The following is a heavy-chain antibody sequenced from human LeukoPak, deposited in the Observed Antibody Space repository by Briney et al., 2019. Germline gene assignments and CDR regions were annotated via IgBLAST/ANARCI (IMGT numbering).Heavy chain of an antibody. CDR1: GFTFSSYA. D-gene: IGHD5-18*01. CDR2: ISYDGSKE. Sequence: GGSLRLSCAVSGFTFSSYAMHWVRQVPGKGLEWVAVISYDGSKEYYADSVKGRFTISRDNSKNTLYLQMSSLRVEDTAVYYCAREEYSYGYGAFDIWGQGTMVTVSS. V-gene: IGHV3-30-3*01. CDR3: AREEYSYGYGAFDI. J-gene: IGHJ3*02.